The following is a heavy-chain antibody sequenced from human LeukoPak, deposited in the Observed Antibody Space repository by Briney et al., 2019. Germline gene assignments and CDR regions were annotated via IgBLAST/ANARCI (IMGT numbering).Heavy chain of an antibody. V-gene: IGHV3-64D*06. CDR2: ISSNGGST. CDR3: VKYSSTWLSPGDY. D-gene: IGHD6-13*01. Sequence: GGSLRLSCSASGFTFSNYAMHWVRQAPGKGLEYVSAISSNGGSTYYADSVKGRFSISRDNSKNTLYLQMSSPRPEDTAVYYCVKYSSTWLSPGDYWGQGTRVSVSS. J-gene: IGHJ4*02. CDR1: GFTFSNYA.